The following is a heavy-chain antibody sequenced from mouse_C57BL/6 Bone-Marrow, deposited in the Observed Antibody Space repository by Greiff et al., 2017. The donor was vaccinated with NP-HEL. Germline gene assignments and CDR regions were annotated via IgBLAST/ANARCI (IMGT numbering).Heavy chain of an antibody. J-gene: IGHJ3*01. Sequence: QVQLQQSGPELVKPGASVKISCKASGYAFSSSWMNWVKQRPGKGLEWIGRIYPGDGDTNYNGKFKGKATLTADKSSSTAYMQLSSLTSEDSAVYFCARGATVVSGDWFAYWGQGTLVTVSA. V-gene: IGHV1-82*01. CDR2: IYPGDGDT. D-gene: IGHD1-1*01. CDR1: GYAFSSSW. CDR3: ARGATVVSGDWFAY.